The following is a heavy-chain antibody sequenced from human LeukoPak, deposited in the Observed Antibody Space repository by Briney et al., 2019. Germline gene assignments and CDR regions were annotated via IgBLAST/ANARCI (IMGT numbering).Heavy chain of an antibody. V-gene: IGHV4-39*01. CDR2: IYYSGST. CDR3: ASQNSGYVSDEKILDY. D-gene: IGHD5-12*01. Sequence: SETLSLTCTVSGGSISSSSYYWGWIRQPPGKGLEWIGSIYYSGSTYYNPSLKSRVTISVDTSKNQFSLKLSSVTAVDTAVYYCASQNSGYVSDEKILDYWGQGTLVTVSS. J-gene: IGHJ4*02. CDR1: GGSISSSSYY.